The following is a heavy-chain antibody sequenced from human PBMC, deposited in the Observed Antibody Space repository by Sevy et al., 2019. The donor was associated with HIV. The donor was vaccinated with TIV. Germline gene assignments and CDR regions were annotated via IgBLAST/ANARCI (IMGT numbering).Heavy chain of an antibody. CDR1: GGSVSSGSYY. D-gene: IGHD6-13*01. Sequence: SETLSLTCTVSGGSVSSGSYYWSWIRQPPGKGLEWIGYIYNSGSTNYNPSLKSRVTISVDTSKNQFSLKLSSVTAADTAVYYCARGRAEWFEQQLVGWFDPWGQGTLVTVSS. CDR2: IYNSGST. CDR3: ARGRAEWFEQQLVGWFDP. J-gene: IGHJ5*02. V-gene: IGHV4-61*01.